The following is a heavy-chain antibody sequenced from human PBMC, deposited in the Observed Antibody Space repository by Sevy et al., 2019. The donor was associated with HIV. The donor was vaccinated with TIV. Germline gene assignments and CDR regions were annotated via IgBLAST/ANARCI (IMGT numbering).Heavy chain of an antibody. Sequence: GGSLRFSCAASGFTFDDYGMSWVRQAPGKGLEWVSGINWNGGSTGYADSVKGRFTISRDNAKNSLYLQMNSLRAEDTALYYCARWLNYYDSSGYYWGYYFDYWGQGTLVTVSS. D-gene: IGHD3-22*01. CDR1: GFTFDDYG. CDR2: INWNGGST. J-gene: IGHJ4*02. CDR3: ARWLNYYDSSGYYWGYYFDY. V-gene: IGHV3-20*04.